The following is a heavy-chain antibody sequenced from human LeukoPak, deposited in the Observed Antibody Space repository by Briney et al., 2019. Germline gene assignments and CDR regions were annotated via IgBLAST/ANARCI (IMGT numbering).Heavy chain of an antibody. CDR1: GFTFSGSA. V-gene: IGHV3-73*01. D-gene: IGHD4-17*01. Sequence: GGSLRLSCAASGFTFSGSAIHWVRQASGKGLEWVGRIKSKAAIYATAYAASVKGRFTISRDDSENAAYLQMNSLKTEDTAVYYCTTYGDYAPGSDYWGQGTLVTVSS. CDR2: IKSKAAIYAT. CDR3: TTYGDYAPGSDY. J-gene: IGHJ4*02.